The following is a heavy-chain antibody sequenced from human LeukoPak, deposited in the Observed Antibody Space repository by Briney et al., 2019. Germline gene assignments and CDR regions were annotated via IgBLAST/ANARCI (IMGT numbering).Heavy chain of an antibody. D-gene: IGHD5-12*01. J-gene: IGHJ4*02. CDR3: ARGEWRRLSVVGGFDY. CDR2: IIPIFGTA. CDR1: GGTFSSYA. V-gene: IGHV1-69*01. Sequence: SVKVSCKASGGTFSSYAISWVRQAPGQGLEWMGGIIPIFGTANYAQKFQGRVTITADESTSTAYMELSSLRSEDTAVYYCARGEWRRLSVVGGFDYWGQGTLVTVSS.